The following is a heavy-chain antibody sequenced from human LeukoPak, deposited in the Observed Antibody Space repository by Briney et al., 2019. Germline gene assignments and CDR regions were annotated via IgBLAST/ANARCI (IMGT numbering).Heavy chain of an antibody. J-gene: IGHJ4*02. CDR1: GFTFDDYA. D-gene: IGHD5-18*01. CDR3: AILTAMAPPTGY. V-gene: IGHV3-9*01. CDR2: TSWNSGSI. Sequence: GGSLRLSCAASGFTFDDYAMHWVRQAPGKGLEWVSGTSWNSGSIGYADSVKGRFTISRDNAKNSLYLQMNSLRAEDTALYYCAILTAMAPPTGYWGQGTLVTVSS.